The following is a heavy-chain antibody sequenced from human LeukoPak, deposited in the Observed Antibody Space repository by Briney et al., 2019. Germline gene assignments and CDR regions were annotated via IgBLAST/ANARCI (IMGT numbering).Heavy chain of an antibody. CDR3: AHGHDFWSDSLRNWFDP. CDR1: GFSLSTSGVG. V-gene: IGHV2-5*02. J-gene: IGHJ5*02. Sequence: SGPTLVKPTQTLTLTCTFSGFSLSTSGVGVGWIRQPPGKALEWHALIYWDDDKRYSPSLKSRLTITKDTSKNQVVLTMTNMDPVDTATYYCAHGHDFWSDSLRNWFDPWGQGTLVTVSS. CDR2: IYWDDDK. D-gene: IGHD3-3*01.